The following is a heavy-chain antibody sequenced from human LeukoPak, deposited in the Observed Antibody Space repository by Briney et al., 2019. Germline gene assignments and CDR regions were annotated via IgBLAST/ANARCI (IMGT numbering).Heavy chain of an antibody. CDR2: IKSKTDGGTT. CDR3: TTEVNYDILTGSSYYFDY. Sequence: GGSLRLSCAASGSTFSNAWMSWVRQAPGKGLEWVGRIKSKTDGGTTDYAAPVKGRFTISRDDSKNTLYLQMNSLKTEDTAVYYCTTEVNYDILTGSSYYFDYWGQGTLVTVSS. J-gene: IGHJ4*02. D-gene: IGHD3-9*01. V-gene: IGHV3-15*01. CDR1: GSTFSNAW.